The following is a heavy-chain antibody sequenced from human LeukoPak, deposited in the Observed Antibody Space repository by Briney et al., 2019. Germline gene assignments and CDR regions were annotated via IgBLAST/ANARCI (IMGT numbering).Heavy chain of an antibody. CDR3: ARGGSCSGGSCYSAY. Sequence: ASVKVSCKASGYTFTSCGINWVRQAPGQGLEWMGWISAYNGDTNYAQKLQGRVTMTTDTSTNTVYMEVRSLRSDDTAVYYCARGGSCSGGSCYSAYWGQGTLVTVSS. J-gene: IGHJ4*02. CDR1: GYTFTSCG. D-gene: IGHD2-15*01. V-gene: IGHV1-18*01. CDR2: ISAYNGDT.